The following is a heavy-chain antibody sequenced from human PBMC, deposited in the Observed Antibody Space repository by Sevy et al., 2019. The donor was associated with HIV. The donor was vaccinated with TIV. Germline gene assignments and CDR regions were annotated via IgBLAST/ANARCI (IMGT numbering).Heavy chain of an antibody. CDR3: TKDHRPNGAPLDV. D-gene: IGHD2-8*01. V-gene: IGHV3-43*01. CDR2: ISWDGNNT. Sequence: GGSLRLSCAASGFTFDDYTMHWVRQAPGKGLEWVSLISWDGNNTYYGDSVKVRFTISRDNSKNSLYLQMNSLRNEDSDLYYCTKDHRPNGAPLDVWGQGTLVTVSS. CDR1: GFTFDDYT. J-gene: IGHJ4*02.